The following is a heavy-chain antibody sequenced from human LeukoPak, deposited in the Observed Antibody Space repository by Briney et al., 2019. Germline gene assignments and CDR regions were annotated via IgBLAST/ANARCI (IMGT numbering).Heavy chain of an antibody. J-gene: IGHJ4*02. D-gene: IGHD3-10*01. CDR3: ARGAHYYGSGSYYSN. Sequence: GASVKVSCKASGYTFTGYYMHWVRQAPGQGLEWMGWINPNSGGTNYAQKFQGRVTMTRDTSISTAYMELSRLRSDDTAVYYCARGAHYYGSGSYYSNWGQGTLVTVSS. CDR1: GYTFTGYY. CDR2: INPNSGGT. V-gene: IGHV1-2*02.